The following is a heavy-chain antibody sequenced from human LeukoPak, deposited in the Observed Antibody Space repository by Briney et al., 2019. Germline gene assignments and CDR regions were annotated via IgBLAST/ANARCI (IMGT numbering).Heavy chain of an antibody. CDR1: GFTFSNYA. CDR2: ISGIGGST. CDR3: TKAARIAGPSYYYYGMDV. Sequence: QAGGSLRLSCAASGFTFSNYAMSWVRQAPGKGLEWLSAISGIGGSTYYADSVTGRFTISRDNSNNTLDLQMNSLRADDTAVYYCTKAARIAGPSYYYYGMDVWGKGTTVTVST. V-gene: IGHV3-23*01. J-gene: IGHJ6*04. D-gene: IGHD6-13*01.